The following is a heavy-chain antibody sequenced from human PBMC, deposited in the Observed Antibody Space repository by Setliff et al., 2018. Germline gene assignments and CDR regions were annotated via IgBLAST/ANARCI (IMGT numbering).Heavy chain of an antibody. CDR1: GGTFSSYT. V-gene: IGHV1-69*05. CDR2: IIPIFGTA. J-gene: IGHJ5*02. D-gene: IGHD3-10*01. CDR3: ARQGYGSGSYYLNWFDP. Sequence: SVKVSCKASGGTFSSYTISWVRQAPGQGLEWMGGIIPIFGTANYAQKFQGRVTITTDESTSTAYMELSSLRSEDTAVYYCARQGYGSGSYYLNWFDPWGQGTLVTVSS.